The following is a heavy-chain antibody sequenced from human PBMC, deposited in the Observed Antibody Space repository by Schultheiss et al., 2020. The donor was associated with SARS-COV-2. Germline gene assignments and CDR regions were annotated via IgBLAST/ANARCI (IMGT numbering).Heavy chain of an antibody. CDR2: IYYSGST. CDR3: ARAHGGNFDY. Sequence: SETLSLTCTVSGGSISSSSYYWSWIRQPPGKGLEWIGYIYYSGSTNYNPSLKSRVTISVDTSKNQFSLQLNSVTPEDTAVYYCARAHGGNFDYWGQGTLVTVSS. J-gene: IGHJ4*02. D-gene: IGHD4-23*01. CDR1: GGSISSSSYY. V-gene: IGHV4-61*05.